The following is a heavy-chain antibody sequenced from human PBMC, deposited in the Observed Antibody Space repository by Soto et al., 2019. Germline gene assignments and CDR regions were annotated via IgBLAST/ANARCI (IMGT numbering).Heavy chain of an antibody. CDR1: GYTFTSYA. CDR3: ARVNRDYYDSLDPAAFDI. V-gene: IGHV1-3*01. J-gene: IGHJ3*02. D-gene: IGHD3-22*01. CDR2: INAGNGNT. Sequence: ASVKVSCKASGYTFTSYAMHWVSQAPGQRLEWMGWINAGNGNTKYSQKFQGRVTITRDTSASTAYMELSSLRSEDTAVYYCARVNRDYYDSLDPAAFDIWGQGTMVTVS.